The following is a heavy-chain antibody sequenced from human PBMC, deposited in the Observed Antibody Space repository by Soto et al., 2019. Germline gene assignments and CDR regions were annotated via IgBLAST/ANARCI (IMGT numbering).Heavy chain of an antibody. D-gene: IGHD6-19*01. J-gene: IGHJ4*02. CDR2: ISYDGSNK. CDR3: AKDTEYSSGWYYFDY. Sequence: SCTVSGYTLTELSMHWVRQAPGKGLEWVAVISYDGSNKYYADSVKGRFTISRDNSKNTLYLQMNSLRAEDTAVYYCAKDTEYSSGWYYFDYWGQGTLVTVSS. V-gene: IGHV3-30*18. CDR1: GYTLTELS.